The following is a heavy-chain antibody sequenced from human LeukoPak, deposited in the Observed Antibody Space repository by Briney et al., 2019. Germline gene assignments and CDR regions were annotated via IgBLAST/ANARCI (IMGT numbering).Heavy chain of an antibody. CDR3: ARNFNGGD. V-gene: IGHV3-7*02. Sequence: GGSLRLSCAGSGFTLSNYWMTWVRQAPGKGLEWVANIKEDGSEKYYVDSVKGRFTISRDNAKNSLYLQMNSLRAEDTAVYYCARNFNGGDWGQGTLVTVSS. CDR1: GFTLSNYW. D-gene: IGHD2-8*01. J-gene: IGHJ4*02. CDR2: IKEDGSEK.